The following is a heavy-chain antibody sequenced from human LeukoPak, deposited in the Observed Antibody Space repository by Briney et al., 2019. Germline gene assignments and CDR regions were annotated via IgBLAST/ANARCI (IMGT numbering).Heavy chain of an antibody. CDR1: GYTFTYCS. J-gene: IGHJ4*02. V-gene: IGHV1-68*02. D-gene: IGHD3-3*01. Sequence: ASVKVSCKTSGYTFTYCSLHWLQQAPGQGLERLRWITLYNGNTNYAKKVQSRVTITRDMSLRTAYIELSSLRSEDSAVYYWARCGMSRYTIFGVVIIPFDYWGQGTLVTVSS. CDR3: ARCGMSRYTIFGVVIIPFDY. CDR2: ITLYNGNT.